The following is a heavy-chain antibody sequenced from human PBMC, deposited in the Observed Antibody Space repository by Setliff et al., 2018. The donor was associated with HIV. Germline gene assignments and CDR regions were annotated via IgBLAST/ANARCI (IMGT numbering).Heavy chain of an antibody. J-gene: IGHJ4*02. CDR2: MNPNSGNT. V-gene: IGHV1-8*01. Sequence: ASVKVSCKASGYTFTSYDINWVRQATGQGLEWMGWMNPNSGNTGYAQKFQGRVTLTTDELMNTAYMELSSLRSEDTAVYYCASGSGYCKNGNCYIGVHKNPDKYYFDYWGQGTLVTVSS. CDR1: GYTFTSYD. CDR3: ASGSGYCKNGNCYIGVHKNPDKYYFDY. D-gene: IGHD2-8*01.